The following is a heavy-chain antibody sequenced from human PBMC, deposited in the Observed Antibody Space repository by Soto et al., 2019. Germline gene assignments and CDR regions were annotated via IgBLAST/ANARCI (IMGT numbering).Heavy chain of an antibody. Sequence: PGVSLKISWKGTGYSFTSYWISWVRQMPGKGLEWMGIIYPGDSDTRYSPSFQGQVTISADKSISTAYLQWSSLKASDTAMYYCAASGIAAAGTFYYWCQRTLVTVSS. CDR2: IYPGDSDT. CDR1: GYSFTSYW. CDR3: AASGIAAAGTFYY. V-gene: IGHV5-51*01. J-gene: IGHJ4*02. D-gene: IGHD6-13*01.